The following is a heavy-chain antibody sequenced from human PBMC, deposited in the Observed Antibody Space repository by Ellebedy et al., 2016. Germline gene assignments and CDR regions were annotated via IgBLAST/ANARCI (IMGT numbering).Heavy chain of an antibody. CDR3: ASNDRVPAAIHDAFDI. V-gene: IGHV1-69*13. CDR2: IIPIFGTA. Sequence: SVKVSXXASGGTFSSYAISWVRQAPGQGLEWMGGIIPIFGTANYAQKFQGRVTITADESTSTAYMELSSLRSEDTAVYYCASNDRVPAAIHDAFDIWGQGTMVTVSS. D-gene: IGHD2-2*01. CDR1: GGTFSSYA. J-gene: IGHJ3*02.